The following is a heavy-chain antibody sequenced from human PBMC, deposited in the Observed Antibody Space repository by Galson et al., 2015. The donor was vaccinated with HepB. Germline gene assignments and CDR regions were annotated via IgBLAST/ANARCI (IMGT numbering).Heavy chain of an antibody. CDR2: IYHSGVT. V-gene: IGHV4-30-4*01. CDR3: ARDYCSSTSCNLDY. Sequence: TLSLTCTVSGDSIISPHYYWSWIRQPPVKGLEWIAYIYHSGVTNYNPSLESRVTISVDTSKNQFSLKLSSVTDADTAVYYCARDYCSSTSCNLDYWGQGTLVTVSS. D-gene: IGHD2-2*01. J-gene: IGHJ4*02. CDR1: GDSIISPHYY.